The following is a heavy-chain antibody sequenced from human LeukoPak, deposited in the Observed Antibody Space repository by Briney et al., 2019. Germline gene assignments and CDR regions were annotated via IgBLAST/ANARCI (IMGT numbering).Heavy chain of an antibody. D-gene: IGHD2-21*01. CDR2: ISSNGGST. CDR3: AREGSRLVIHAFDI. V-gene: IGHV3-64*01. CDR1: GFTFSSYS. Sequence: GGSLRLSCAASGFTFSSYSMHWVRQAPGKGLEYVSAISSNGGSTYYANSVKGRFIISRDNPKNTLYLQMNSLRTEDTAVYFCAREGSRLVIHAFDIWGQGTMVTVSS. J-gene: IGHJ3*02.